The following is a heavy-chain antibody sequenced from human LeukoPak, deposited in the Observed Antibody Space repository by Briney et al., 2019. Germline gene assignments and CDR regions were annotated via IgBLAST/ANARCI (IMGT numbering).Heavy chain of an antibody. D-gene: IGHD6-13*01. CDR1: GFTFSSYG. V-gene: IGHV3-30*02. Sequence: PGGSMRLSCAASGFTFSSYGMHWVRQAPGKGLEWVAFIRYDGSNKYYADSVKGRFTISRDNSKNTLYLQMNSLRAEDTAVYYCANMGRSSSCYWGDGDYYYYYYMDFWGKGTTVTISS. CDR2: IRYDGSNK. J-gene: IGHJ6*03. CDR3: ANMGRSSSCYWGDGDYYYYYYMDF.